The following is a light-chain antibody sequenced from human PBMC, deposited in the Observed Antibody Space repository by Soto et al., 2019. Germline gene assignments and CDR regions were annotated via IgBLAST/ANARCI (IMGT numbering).Light chain of an antibody. CDR2: GNS. CDR1: SSNIGAGYD. Sequence: QSVLTQPPSVSGAPGQRVTISCTGSSSNIGAGYDVHWYQQLPGTAPKVLIYGNSNRPSGVPDRFSGSKSGTSASLAITGLQAKDEADYYCQSYDSSLSGWVFGGGTKVTVL. CDR3: QSYDSSLSGWV. J-gene: IGLJ3*02. V-gene: IGLV1-40*01.